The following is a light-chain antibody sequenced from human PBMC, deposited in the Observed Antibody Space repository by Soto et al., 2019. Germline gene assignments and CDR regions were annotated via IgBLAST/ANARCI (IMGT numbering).Light chain of an antibody. CDR3: SSYTSSSTWV. CDR1: SSDVGGYTY. J-gene: IGLJ3*02. Sequence: QSVLTQPASVSGSPGQSITISCTGTSSDVGGYTYVSWYQHHPGKAPKLLIYDVSNRPSGVSNRFSGSKSGNTASLTISGLQAEDEADYYCSSYTSSSTWVFGGGTQLTVL. V-gene: IGLV2-14*03. CDR2: DVS.